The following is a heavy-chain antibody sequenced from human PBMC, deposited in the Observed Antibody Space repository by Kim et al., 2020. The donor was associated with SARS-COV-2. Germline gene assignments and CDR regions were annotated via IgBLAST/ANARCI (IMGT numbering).Heavy chain of an antibody. V-gene: IGHV4-34*01. CDR2: INHSGST. D-gene: IGHD3-10*01. CDR1: GGSFSGYY. Sequence: SETLSLTCAVYGGSFSGYYWSWIRQPPGKGLEWIGEINHSGSTNYNPSLKSRVTISVDTPKNQFSLKLSSVTAADTAVYYCASGRLWFGELSHMDVWGQGTTVTVSS. J-gene: IGHJ6*02. CDR3: ASGRLWFGELSHMDV.